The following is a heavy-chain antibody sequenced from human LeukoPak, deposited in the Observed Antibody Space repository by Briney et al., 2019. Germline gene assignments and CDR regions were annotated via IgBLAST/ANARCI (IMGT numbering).Heavy chain of an antibody. CDR3: VKEASKTFGIYTADY. J-gene: IGHJ4*02. Sequence: GGSLRLSCAASGFTFSRSAMGWVRRAPQKGLEWVPAIPASGLKTYFTGSVRGRFTISRDNSKNTVYLQMQSLRAEDTAVYYCVKEASKTFGIYTADYWGQGTLVT. CDR1: GFTFSRSA. V-gene: IGHV3-23*01. D-gene: IGHD3-16*01. CDR2: IPASGLKT.